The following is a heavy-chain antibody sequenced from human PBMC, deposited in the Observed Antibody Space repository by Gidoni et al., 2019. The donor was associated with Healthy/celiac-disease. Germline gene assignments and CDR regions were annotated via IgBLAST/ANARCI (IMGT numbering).Heavy chain of an antibody. V-gene: IGHV4-61*02. J-gene: IGHJ3*02. CDR1: GGSISSGSYY. CDR3: ARTPGGAFDI. D-gene: IGHD2-15*01. CDR2: IYTSGST. Sequence: QVQLQESGPGLVKPSQTLSLTCTVSGGSISSGSYYWSWIRQPAGKGLEWIGRIYTSGSTNYNPSLKSRVTISVDTSKNQFSLKLSSVTAADTAVYYCARTPGGAFDIWGQGTMVTVSS.